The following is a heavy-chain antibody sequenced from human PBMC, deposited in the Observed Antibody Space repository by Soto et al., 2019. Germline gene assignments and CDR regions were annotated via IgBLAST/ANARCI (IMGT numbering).Heavy chain of an antibody. Sequence: EVQLVESGGGLVQPGGSLRLSCAASGFTFSSYWMSWVHQAPGKGLEWVANIKQDGSEKYYVDSVKGRFTISRDNAKNSLYLQMNSLRAEDTGVYYCAREEADSSADLIDPWGQGTLVTVSS. CDR1: GFTFSSYW. V-gene: IGHV3-7*01. CDR2: IKQDGSEK. J-gene: IGHJ5*02. CDR3: AREEADSSADLIDP. D-gene: IGHD6-19*01.